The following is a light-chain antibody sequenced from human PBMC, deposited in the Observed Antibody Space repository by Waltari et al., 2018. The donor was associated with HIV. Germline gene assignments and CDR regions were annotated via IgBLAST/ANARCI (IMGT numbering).Light chain of an antibody. CDR1: SSAVGCYNL. J-gene: IGLJ1*01. Sequence: QSALTQPASVSGSPGQSITISCTATSSAVGCYNLVSWYQKHPGKAPTLMIYEVSKGPSGVSNRFSGSKSGNTASLTISGLQAEDEADYYCCSYAGSSTYVFGTGTKVTVL. CDR2: EVS. V-gene: IGLV2-23*02. CDR3: CSYAGSSTYV.